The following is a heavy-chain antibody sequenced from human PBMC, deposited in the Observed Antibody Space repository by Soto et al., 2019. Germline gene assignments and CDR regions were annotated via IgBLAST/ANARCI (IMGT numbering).Heavy chain of an antibody. CDR1: GGSVSSVSYY. D-gene: IGHD3-16*02. J-gene: IGHJ4*02. Sequence: SETLSHTCTVSGGSVSSVSYYWIWIRQPPGKGLEWIGYIYYSGSTNYNPSLKSRVTISVDTSKDQFSLKLSSVTAADTAVYFCASYFMGDIPTFLDHWRPGTLFTV. V-gene: IGHV4-61*01. CDR2: IYYSGST. CDR3: ASYFMGDIPTFLDH.